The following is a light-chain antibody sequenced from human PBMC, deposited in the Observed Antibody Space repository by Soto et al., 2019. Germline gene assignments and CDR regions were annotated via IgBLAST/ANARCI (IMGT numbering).Light chain of an antibody. J-gene: IGLJ3*02. CDR1: SSDVGGYNY. Sequence: QSVLTQPASVSGSPGQSITTVCTGTSSDVGGYNYVSWYQQHPGKAPKLLIYEVSSRPSTVSNRFSGSKSGNTASLTVSGLQADDEADYYCSSYTSRSTRVFGGGTKLTVL. CDR2: EVS. CDR3: SSYTSRSTRV. V-gene: IGLV2-14*01.